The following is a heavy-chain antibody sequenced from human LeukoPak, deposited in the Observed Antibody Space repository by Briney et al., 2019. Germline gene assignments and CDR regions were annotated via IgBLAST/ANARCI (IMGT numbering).Heavy chain of an antibody. CDR2: ISWNSGSI. CDR1: GFTFDDYA. D-gene: IGHD6-19*01. J-gene: IGHJ6*02. V-gene: IGHV3-9*01. CDR3: AKDPRSYYYYGMDV. Sequence: GRSLRLSCAASGFTFDDYAMHWVGQAPGKGLEWVSGISWNSGSIGYADSVKGRFTISRDNAKNSLYLQMNSLRAEDTALYYCAKDPRSYYYYGMDVWGQGTTVPVSS.